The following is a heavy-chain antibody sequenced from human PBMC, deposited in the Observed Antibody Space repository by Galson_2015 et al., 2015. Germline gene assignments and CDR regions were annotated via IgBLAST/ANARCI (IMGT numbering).Heavy chain of an antibody. CDR3: AREWYCGGDCYSTRYYFDY. Sequence: SVKVSCKASGGTFSSYTISWVRQAPGQGLEWMGRIIPILGIANYAQKFQGRVTITADKSTSTAYMELSSLRSEDTAVYYCAREWYCGGDCYSTRYYFDYWGQGTLVTVSS. V-gene: IGHV1-69*04. J-gene: IGHJ4*02. CDR1: GGTFSSYT. D-gene: IGHD2-21*02. CDR2: IIPILGIA.